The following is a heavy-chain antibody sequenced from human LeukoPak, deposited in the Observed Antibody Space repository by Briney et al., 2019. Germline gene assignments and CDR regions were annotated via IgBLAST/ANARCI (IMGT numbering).Heavy chain of an antibody. CDR3: ARASSLNYYFGMDV. J-gene: IGHJ6*02. V-gene: IGHV4-38-2*02. CDR2: INHSGSD. Sequence: SETLSLTCTVSGYSISSGYYWGWIRQPPGKGLEWIGNINHSGSDFYNPSLKSRVTISVDTSKNQFSLNLSSVTAADTAVYYCARASSLNYYFGMDVWGQGTTVTVSS. CDR1: GYSISSGYY.